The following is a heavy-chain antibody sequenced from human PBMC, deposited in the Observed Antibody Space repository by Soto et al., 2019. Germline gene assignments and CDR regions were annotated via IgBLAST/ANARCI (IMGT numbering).Heavy chain of an antibody. CDR1: GGTFGSHG. Sequence: GASVKVSCKASGGTFGSHGIAWVRQDPGQGLEWMGGLIAMLGTPTYARKVQGRATITADESLTSSNLELRSLRSEDTAVYFCARWAMANFDYWGQGTVVTVSS. J-gene: IGHJ4*02. V-gene: IGHV1-69*13. CDR2: LIAMLGTP. D-gene: IGHD5-18*01. CDR3: ARWAMANFDY.